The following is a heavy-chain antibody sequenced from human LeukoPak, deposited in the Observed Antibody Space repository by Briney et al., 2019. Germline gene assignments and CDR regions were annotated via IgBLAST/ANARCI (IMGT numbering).Heavy chain of an antibody. Sequence: ASVKVSCKTSGYTFTDYDVHWVRQAPGQGLEGMGWINPNSATKNYAQRLQGRVTFTRDTSLSIAYMELSSLTSEDAAVYFCARGDFGETNTSFDVWGQGTLVAVSS. CDR2: INPNSATK. CDR3: ARGDFGETNTSFDV. J-gene: IGHJ3*01. V-gene: IGHV1-8*03. CDR1: GYTFTDYD. D-gene: IGHD4-17*01.